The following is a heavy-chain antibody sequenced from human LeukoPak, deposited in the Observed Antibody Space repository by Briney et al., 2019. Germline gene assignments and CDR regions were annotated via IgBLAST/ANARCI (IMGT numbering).Heavy chain of an antibody. CDR1: GYSFTTYW. Sequence: GESLKISCKGSGYSFTTYWIGWVRQMPGKGLEWMGVVYPGDSDARYSPSFQGQVTISADKSISTAYLQWSSLKASDTAMYYCARLMGIAVAGTWGQGTLVTVSS. CDR3: ARLMGIAVAGT. V-gene: IGHV5-51*01. CDR2: VYPGDSDA. D-gene: IGHD6-19*01. J-gene: IGHJ4*02.